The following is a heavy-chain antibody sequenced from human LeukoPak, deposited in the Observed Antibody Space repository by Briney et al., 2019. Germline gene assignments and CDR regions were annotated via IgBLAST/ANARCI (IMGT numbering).Heavy chain of an antibody. CDR3: ASFTVRRGGFDY. CDR1: GGSISSHY. V-gene: IGHV4-59*11. J-gene: IGHJ4*02. Sequence: SETLSLTCTVSGGSISSHYWSWIRQPPGKGLEWIGYIYYSGSTNYNPSLKSRVTISVDTSKNQSSLKLSSVTAADTAVYYCASFTVRRGGFDYWGQGTLVTVSS. D-gene: IGHD3-10*01. CDR2: IYYSGST.